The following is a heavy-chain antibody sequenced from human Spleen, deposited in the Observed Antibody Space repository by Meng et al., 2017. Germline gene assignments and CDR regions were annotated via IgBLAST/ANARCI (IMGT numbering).Heavy chain of an antibody. Sequence: ASVKVSCKASGYTFTSYGISWVRQAPGQGLEWMGWISAYNGNTNYAQKLQGRVTMTTDTSTSTAYMELRSLRSDDTAVYYCGLGYCSGGSCYSPAPGTYYYGMDVWGQGTTVTVSS. J-gene: IGHJ6*02. D-gene: IGHD2-15*01. CDR3: GLGYCSGGSCYSPAPGTYYYGMDV. CDR1: GYTFTSYG. V-gene: IGHV1-18*01. CDR2: ISAYNGNT.